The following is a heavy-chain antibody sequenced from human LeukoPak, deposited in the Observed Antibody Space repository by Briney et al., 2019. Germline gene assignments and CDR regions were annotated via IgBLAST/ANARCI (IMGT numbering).Heavy chain of an antibody. J-gene: IGHJ4*02. V-gene: IGHV3-74*01. D-gene: IGHD4-17*01. CDR2: FNSDGRST. CDR3: ARGRYYLDS. CDR1: RFTFSNHW. Sequence: GGSLRLSCAASRFTFSNHWMHWVRQAPGKGLVWVSRFNSDGRSTRYADSVKGRFTISRDNAKNTLYLQMNSLRAEDTAVYYCARGRYYLDSWGQGTLVTVSS.